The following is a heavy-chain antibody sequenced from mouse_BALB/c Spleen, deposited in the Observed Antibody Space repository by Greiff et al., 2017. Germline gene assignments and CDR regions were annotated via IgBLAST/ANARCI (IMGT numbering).Heavy chain of an antibody. CDR1: GFTFNTYA. V-gene: IGHV10-1*02. CDR2: IRSKSNNYAT. CDR3: VRGEYGNLYYAMDY. Sequence: EVQVVESGGGLVQPKGSLKLSCAASGFTFNTYAMNWVRQAPGKGLEWVARIRSKSNNYATYYADSVKDRFTISRDDSQSMLYLQMNNLKTEDTAMYYCVRGEYGNLYYAMDYWGQGTSVTVSS. D-gene: IGHD2-10*02. J-gene: IGHJ4*01.